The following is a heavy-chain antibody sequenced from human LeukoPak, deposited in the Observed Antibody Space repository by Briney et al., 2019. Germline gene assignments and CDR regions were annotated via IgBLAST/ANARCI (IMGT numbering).Heavy chain of an antibody. D-gene: IGHD3-3*01. J-gene: IGHJ4*02. CDR1: GYTFTSYG. CDR2: ISAYNGNT. V-gene: IGHV1-18*01. Sequence: GASVKVSCKASGYTFTSYGISWVRQAPGQGLEWMGWISAYNGNTNYAQKLQGRVTMTTDTSTSTAYMELRSLRSDDTAVYYCARVRRGRITIFGVGGDFDYWGQGTLVTVSS. CDR3: ARVRRGRITIFGVGGDFDY.